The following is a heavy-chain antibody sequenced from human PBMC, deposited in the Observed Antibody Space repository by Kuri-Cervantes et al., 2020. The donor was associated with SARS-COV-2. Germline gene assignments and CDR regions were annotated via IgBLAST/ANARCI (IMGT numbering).Heavy chain of an antibody. CDR1: GFTFSDYY. J-gene: IGHJ4*02. CDR3: ARDLYYYDSSGYYDY. D-gene: IGHD3-22*01. CDR2: ISSSSSYT. V-gene: IGHV3-11*05. Sequence: GSLRLSCAASGFTFSDYYMSWIRQAPGKGLEWVSYISSSSSYTNYADSVEGRLTISRDNAKNSLYLQMNSLRAEDTAVYYCARDLYYYDSSGYYDYWGQGTLVTVSS.